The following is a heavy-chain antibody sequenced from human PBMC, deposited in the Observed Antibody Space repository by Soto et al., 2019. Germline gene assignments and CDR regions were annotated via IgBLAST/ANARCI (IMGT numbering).Heavy chain of an antibody. CDR1: GLPFSAYG. D-gene: IGHD6-19*01. CDR3: STDSSGGEFDS. CDR2: ISGPGDTT. V-gene: IGHV3-23*01. J-gene: IGHJ4*02. Sequence: CGSLRLSCAASGLPFSAYGMTWFRQAPGKGLEWISSISGPGDTTDYADSVKGRFTISRDNSKNTLYLQMDSLRAEDTATFYCSTDSSGGEFDSWGQGTLVNVSS.